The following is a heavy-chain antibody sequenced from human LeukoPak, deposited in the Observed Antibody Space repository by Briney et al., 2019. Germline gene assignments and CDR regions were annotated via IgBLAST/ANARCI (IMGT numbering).Heavy chain of an antibody. CDR2: IYYSGST. CDR1: GGSISSYY. Sequence: PSETLSLTCTVSGGSISSYYWSWIRQPPGKGLEWIGYIYYSGSTNYNPSLKSRVTISVDTSKNQFSLKLSSVTAADTAVYYCARVSETDIITMIPRGDAFDIWGQGTMVTVSS. V-gene: IGHV4-59*01. J-gene: IGHJ3*02. D-gene: IGHD3-22*01. CDR3: ARVSETDIITMIPRGDAFDI.